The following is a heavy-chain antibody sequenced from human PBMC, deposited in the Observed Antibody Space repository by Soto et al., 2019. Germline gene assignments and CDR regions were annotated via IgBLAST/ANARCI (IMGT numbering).Heavy chain of an antibody. V-gene: IGHV4-59*11. CDR3: ATWGVWLTDY. CDR1: GASISYQY. D-gene: IGHD6-19*01. CDR2: IHNTGGT. Sequence: QVQLQESGPRLVKPSETLSLSCTISGASISYQYCQWFRQPPGKGLEWIGYIHNTGGTKYNSSLKSPVTISLDTSKNQFFLKLTSVSVADTAVYYCATWGVWLTDYWGQGTLVTVSS. J-gene: IGHJ4*02.